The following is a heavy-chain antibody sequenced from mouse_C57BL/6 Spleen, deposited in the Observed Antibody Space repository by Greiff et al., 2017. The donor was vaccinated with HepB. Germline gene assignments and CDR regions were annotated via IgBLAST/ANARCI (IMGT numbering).Heavy chain of an antibody. CDR3: ARERGNRRGFAY. CDR1: GYTFTSYW. J-gene: IGHJ3*01. CDR2: IYPGSGST. D-gene: IGHD2-1*01. Sequence: VQLQQPGAELVKPGASVKMSCKASGYTFTSYWITWVKQRPGQGLEWIGDIYPGSGSTNYNEKFKSKATLTVDTSSSTASMQLSSLTSEDSAVYYCARERGNRRGFAYWGQGTLVTVSA. V-gene: IGHV1-55*01.